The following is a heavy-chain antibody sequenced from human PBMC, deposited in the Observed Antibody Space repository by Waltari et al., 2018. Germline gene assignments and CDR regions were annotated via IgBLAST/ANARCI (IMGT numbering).Heavy chain of an antibody. CDR3: ARVAPKTYRSPVPGRDYYYGMDV. Sequence: QLVESGGGLVQPGESLRLSCAASGFIFRNYLMPWVLQAPGQGLVWVARIKSDGSATAYADAVKGRFTISRDNAKNTLYLQMNRLRAEDTVVYYCARVAPKTYRSPVPGRDYYYGMDVWGQGTSVTVYS. J-gene: IGHJ6*02. V-gene: IGHV3-74*01. CDR2: IKSDGSAT. D-gene: IGHD6-19*01. CDR1: GFIFRNYL.